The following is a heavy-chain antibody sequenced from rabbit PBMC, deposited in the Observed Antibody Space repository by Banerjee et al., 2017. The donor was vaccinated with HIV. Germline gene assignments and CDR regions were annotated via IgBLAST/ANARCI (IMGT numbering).Heavy chain of an antibody. D-gene: IGHD1-1*01. Sequence: QSLEESGGDLVKPGASLTLTCTVSGLSFSNNHWICWVRQAPGKGLEWIGCIYPGSNNTYFATWAKGRFTISKASSTTVTLQMTSLTVADTATYFCARGYYLDLWGQGTLVTVS. J-gene: IGHJ4*01. V-gene: IGHV1S40*01. CDR1: GLSFSNNHW. CDR2: IYPGSNNT. CDR3: ARGYYLDL.